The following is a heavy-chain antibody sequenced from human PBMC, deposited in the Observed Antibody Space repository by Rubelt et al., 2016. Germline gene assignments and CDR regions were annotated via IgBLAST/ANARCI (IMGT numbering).Heavy chain of an antibody. V-gene: IGHV1-3*01. Sequence: QVQLVQSGAEVKKPGASVKVSCKASGYTFTSYAMHWVRQAPGQRLEWMGWINAGNGNTKYSQKFQGRVTITRDTSARTAYMELSSLRAEDTAVYYCARVIWGSGWSNNWFDPWGQGTLVTVSS. J-gene: IGHJ5*02. CDR3: ARVIWGSGWSNNWFDP. D-gene: IGHD6-19*01. CDR1: GYTFTSYA. CDR2: INAGNGNT.